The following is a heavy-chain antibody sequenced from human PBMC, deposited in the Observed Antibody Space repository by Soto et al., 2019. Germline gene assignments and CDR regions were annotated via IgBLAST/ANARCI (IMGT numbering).Heavy chain of an antibody. V-gene: IGHV1-69*06. CDR2: VGVISNTA. D-gene: IGHD1-26*01. CDR3: ARAIKRWEVNSYFDY. CDR1: GSTFNNFA. J-gene: IGHJ4*02. Sequence: QVVLLQSGAEVKEPGSSVRVSCKVSGSTFNNFAFSWVRQAPGHGPEWVGGVGVISNTADYSQKFQDRITITADTSTNTLYMELGSLTFEDTAVYYCARAIKRWEVNSYFDYWGQGTLVTVSS.